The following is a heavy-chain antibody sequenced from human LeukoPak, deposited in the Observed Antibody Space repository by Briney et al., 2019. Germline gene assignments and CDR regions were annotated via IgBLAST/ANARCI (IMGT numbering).Heavy chain of an antibody. V-gene: IGHV1-69*13. CDR1: GGTFSSYA. D-gene: IGHD6-13*01. J-gene: IGHJ6*03. CDR3: ACGAAADNYYYYYMDV. CDR2: IIPIFGTA. Sequence: ASVKVSCKASGGTFSSYAISWVRQAPGQGLEWMGGIIPIFGTANYAQKFQGRVTITADESTSTAYMELSSLRSEDTAVYYCACGAAADNYYYYYMDVWGKGTTVTVSS.